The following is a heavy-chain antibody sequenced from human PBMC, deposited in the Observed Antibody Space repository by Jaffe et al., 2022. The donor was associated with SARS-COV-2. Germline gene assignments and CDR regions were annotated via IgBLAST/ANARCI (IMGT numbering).Heavy chain of an antibody. J-gene: IGHJ4*02. D-gene: IGHD6-19*01. CDR1: GFTFDDYA. V-gene: IGHV3-9*01. CDR3: AKETSPGWSLGTYIGYYFDF. CDR2: VSWNSGLI. Sequence: EVLLVESGGGLVQPGGSLRLSCAASGFTFDDYAMHWVRLVPGKGLEWVSGVSWNSGLIDYADSVKGRFIISRDNAKNSLTLQMNSLRPEDTALYYCAKETSPGWSLGTYIGYYFDFWGQGSRVTVSP.